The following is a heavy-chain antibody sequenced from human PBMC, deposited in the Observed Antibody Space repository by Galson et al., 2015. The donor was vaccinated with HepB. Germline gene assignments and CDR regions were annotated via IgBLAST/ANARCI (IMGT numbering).Heavy chain of an antibody. CDR2: IDWDDDK. CDR1: GFSLSTSGMC. CDR3: ARIRIERRGSWDAFDI. J-gene: IGHJ3*02. V-gene: IGHV2-70*11. D-gene: IGHD3-10*01. Sequence: PALVKPTQTLTLTCTFSGFSLSTSGMCVSWIRQPPGKALEWLARIDWDDDKYYSTSLKTRLTISKDTSKNQVVLTMTNMDPVDTATYYCARIRIERRGSWDAFDIWGQGTMVTVSS.